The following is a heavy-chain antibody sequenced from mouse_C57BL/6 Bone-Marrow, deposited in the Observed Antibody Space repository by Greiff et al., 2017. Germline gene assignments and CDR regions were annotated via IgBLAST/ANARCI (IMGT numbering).Heavy chain of an antibody. J-gene: IGHJ4*01. CDR1: GYTFTNYW. CDR3: ARWDYYYAMDY. V-gene: IGHV1-63*01. CDR2: IYPGGGYT. Sequence: VQLQQSGAELVRPGTSVKMSCKASGYTFTNYWIGWAKQRPGHGLEWIGDIYPGGGYTNYNETFKGKATLTADKSSSTAYMQFSSLTSEDSAIYYCARWDYYYAMDYWGQGTSVTVSS. D-gene: IGHD4-1*01.